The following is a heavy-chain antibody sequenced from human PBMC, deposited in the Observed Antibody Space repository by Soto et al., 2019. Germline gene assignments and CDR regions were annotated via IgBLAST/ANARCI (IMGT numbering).Heavy chain of an antibody. D-gene: IGHD1-1*01. V-gene: IGHV3-72*01. CDR3: AREADNWSYGMDV. J-gene: IGHJ6*02. Sequence: EVQLVESGGGLVQPGGSLRLSCAASGFTFSDHYMDWVRQAPGKGLEWVGRTRNKANSYTTEYAASVKGRFTISRDDSKNSLYLQMNSLKTEDTAVYYCAREADNWSYGMDVWGQGTTVTVSS. CDR1: GFTFSDHY. CDR2: TRNKANSYTT.